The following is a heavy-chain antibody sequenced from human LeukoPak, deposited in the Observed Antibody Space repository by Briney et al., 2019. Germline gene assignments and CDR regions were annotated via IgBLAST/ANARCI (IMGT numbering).Heavy chain of an antibody. V-gene: IGHV4-38-2*01. CDR2: IYHSGST. CDR1: GYSISSGYY. J-gene: IGHJ4*02. CDR3: ARGRYYDNSVYYYFDY. Sequence: SETLSLTCAVSGYSISSGYYWGWIRQPPGKGLEWIGSIYHSGSTYYNPSLKSRVTISVDTSKNQFSLKLSSVTAADTAVYYCARGRYYDNSVYYYFDYWGQGTLVTVSS. D-gene: IGHD3-22*01.